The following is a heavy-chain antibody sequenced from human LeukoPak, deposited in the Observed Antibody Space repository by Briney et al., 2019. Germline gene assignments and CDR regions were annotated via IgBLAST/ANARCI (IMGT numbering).Heavy chain of an antibody. CDR2: IYTRGST. D-gene: IGHD4-17*01. CDR1: GGSISSGRYY. Sequence: SETLSLTCNVSGGSISSGRYYWSWIRQPAGKGLEWIGRIYTRGSTNYNPSLKSRVTMSVDTSKNQFSLKLSSVTAADTAVYYCARGVTTVTMIRYYYYMDVWGKGTTVTVSS. J-gene: IGHJ6*03. V-gene: IGHV4-61*02. CDR3: ARGVTTVTMIRYYYYMDV.